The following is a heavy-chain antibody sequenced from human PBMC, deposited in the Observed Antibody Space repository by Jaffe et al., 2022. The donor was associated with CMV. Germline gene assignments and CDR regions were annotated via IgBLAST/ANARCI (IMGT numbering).Heavy chain of an antibody. CDR2: IDWDDDK. J-gene: IGHJ6*03. D-gene: IGHD6-6*01. V-gene: IGHV2-70*15. CDR3: ARVLYSSSSYYYYYMDV. CDR1: GFSLSTSGMC. Sequence: QVTLRESGPALVKPTQTLTLTCTFSGFSLSTSGMCVSWIRQPPGKALEWLARIDWDDDKYYSTSLKTRLTISKDTSKNQVVLTMTNMDPVDTATYYCARVLYSSSSYYYYYMDVWGKGTTVTVSS.